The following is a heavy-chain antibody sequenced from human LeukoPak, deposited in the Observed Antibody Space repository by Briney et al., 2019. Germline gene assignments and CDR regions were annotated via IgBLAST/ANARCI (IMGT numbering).Heavy chain of an antibody. CDR3: ASRPGIAAAADY. J-gene: IGHJ4*02. V-gene: IGHV4-34*01. CDR1: GGSFSGYY. CDR2: INHSGST. D-gene: IGHD6-13*01. Sequence: SETLSLTCAVYGGSFSGYYWSWIRQPPGKGLEWIGEINHSGSTNYNPFLKSRVTISVDTSKNQFSLKLSSVTAADTAVYYCASRPGIAAAADYWGQGTLVTVSS.